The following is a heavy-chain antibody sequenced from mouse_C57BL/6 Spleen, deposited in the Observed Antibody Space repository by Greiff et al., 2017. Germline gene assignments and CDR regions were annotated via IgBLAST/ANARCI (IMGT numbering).Heavy chain of an antibody. D-gene: IGHD1-1*01. CDR3: ARSHYYGSSYGDYFDY. J-gene: IGHJ2*01. CDR1: GYTFTSYW. V-gene: IGHV1-61*01. Sequence: QVQLQQPGAELVRPGSSVKLSCKASGYTFTSYWMDLVKQRPGQGLEWIGNIYPSDSETHYNQKFKGKATLTVDKSSSTAYMQLSSLTSEDSAVYYCARSHYYGSSYGDYFDYWGQGTTLTVSS. CDR2: IYPSDSET.